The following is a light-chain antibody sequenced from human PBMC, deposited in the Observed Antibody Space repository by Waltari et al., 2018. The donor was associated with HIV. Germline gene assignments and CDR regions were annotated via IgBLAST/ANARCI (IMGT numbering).Light chain of an antibody. J-gene: IGKJ2*01. CDR1: QNIANY. CDR3: QQSYSTPPYT. CDR2: AAT. V-gene: IGKV1-39*01. Sequence: DIQMTQPPSALSAPVGDRVTITCRAGQNIANYVNWYRQKVGEAPKPLVFAATTLHSGVPSRFSASGSGTDFTLTIASLEPEDFAMYFCQQSYSTPPYTFGQGTK.